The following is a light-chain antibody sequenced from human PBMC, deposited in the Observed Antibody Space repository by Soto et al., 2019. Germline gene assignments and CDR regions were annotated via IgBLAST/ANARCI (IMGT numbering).Light chain of an antibody. CDR3: QQYDKWTPT. J-gene: IGKJ1*01. CDR2: GAS. V-gene: IGKV3D-15*01. Sequence: EVVFTQSPATLSLSPGERTTLSCRASQSVSTILAWYEQKPGQAPRLLIYGASTRATGIPVRFSGSGSGTEFTLTISSLQSEDFAVYYCQQYDKWTPTFGQGTKVDIK. CDR1: QSVSTI.